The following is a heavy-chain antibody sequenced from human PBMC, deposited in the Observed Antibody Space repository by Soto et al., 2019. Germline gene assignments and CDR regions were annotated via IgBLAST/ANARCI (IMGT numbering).Heavy chain of an antibody. CDR1: VFTCSTYS. J-gene: IGHJ4*02. Sequence: PGGSLRLSGEASVFTCSTYSMNWVRQAPGKGLEWVSSINGRSNYIYYADSVKGRFTISRDNAKNSLYLQMNSLRAEDTAVYYCAREDGVVGATSAFDFWGQGTLVTVSS. V-gene: IGHV3-21*01. CDR3: AREDGVVGATSAFDF. CDR2: INGRSNYI. D-gene: IGHD1-26*01.